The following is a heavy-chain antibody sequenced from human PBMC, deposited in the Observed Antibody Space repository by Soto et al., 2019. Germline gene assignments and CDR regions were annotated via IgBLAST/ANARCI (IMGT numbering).Heavy chain of an antibody. V-gene: IGHV2-5*02. D-gene: IGHD6-19*01. CDR3: AHRRAEKIAVAGFDY. CDR1: GFSLSTSGVG. CDR2: IYWDDDK. Sequence: QITLKESGPTLVKPTQTLTLTCTFSGFSLSTSGVGVGWIRQPPGKALEWLALIYWDDDKRYSPSLKSRLTITKDTSKIQVVLTMTNMDPVDTATYYCAHRRAEKIAVAGFDYWGQGTLVTVSS. J-gene: IGHJ4*02.